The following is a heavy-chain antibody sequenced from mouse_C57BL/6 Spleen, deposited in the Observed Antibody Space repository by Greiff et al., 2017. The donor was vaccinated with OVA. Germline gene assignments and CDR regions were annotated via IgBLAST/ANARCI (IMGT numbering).Heavy chain of an antibody. CDR3: ARSGDYSLYWYFDV. CDR1: GYTFTSYW. V-gene: IGHV1-64*01. J-gene: IGHJ1*03. Sequence: VQLQQPGAELVKPGASVKLSCKASGYTFTSYWMHWVKQRPGQGLEWIGMIHPNSGSTNYNEKFKSKATLTVDKSSSTAYMQLSSLTSEDSAVYYCARSGDYSLYWYFDVWGTGTTVTVSS. D-gene: IGHD1-1*01. CDR2: IHPNSGST.